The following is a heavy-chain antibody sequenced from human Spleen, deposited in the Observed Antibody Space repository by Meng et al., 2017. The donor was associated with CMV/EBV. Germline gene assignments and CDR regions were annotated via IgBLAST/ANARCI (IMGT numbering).Heavy chain of an antibody. CDR1: GFIFSNAW. V-gene: IGHV3-15*01. Sequence: GGSLRLSCAASGFIFSNAWMSWVRQAPGKGLEWVGHIRSKTNGGTTDYAAPVKGRFTISRDDSKNTLFLQMDTLKTEDTAVYYCTTSPFDPWGQGTLVTVSS. CDR3: TTSPFDP. J-gene: IGHJ5*02. CDR2: IRSKTNGGTT.